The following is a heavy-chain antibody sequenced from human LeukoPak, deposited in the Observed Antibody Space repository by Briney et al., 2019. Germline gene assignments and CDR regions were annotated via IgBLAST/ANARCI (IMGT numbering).Heavy chain of an antibody. CDR3: ARESGSASFDY. D-gene: IGHD6-19*01. CDR1: GFTFSSYS. Sequence: GGSLRLSCAASGFTFSSYSINWVRQAPGKGLEWVSSISSSSSYIYYADSVKGRFTISRDNDKNSLYLQMNSLRAEDTAVYYCARESGSASFDYWGQGTLVTVSS. CDR2: ISSSSSYI. J-gene: IGHJ4*02. V-gene: IGHV3-21*01.